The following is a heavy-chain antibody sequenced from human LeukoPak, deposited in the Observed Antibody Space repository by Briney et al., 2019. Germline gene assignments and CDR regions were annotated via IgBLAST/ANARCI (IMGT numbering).Heavy chain of an antibody. D-gene: IGHD2-2*01. CDR3: ARDDQLLGIKGLDY. Sequence: GASVKVSCKASGGTFSSYAISWVRQAPGQGLEWMGGIIPIFGTANYAQKFQGRVTITADESTSTAYMELSSLRSEDTAVYYCARDDQLLGIKGLDYWGQGTLVTVSS. CDR2: IIPIFGTA. J-gene: IGHJ4*02. V-gene: IGHV1-69*13. CDR1: GGTFSSYA.